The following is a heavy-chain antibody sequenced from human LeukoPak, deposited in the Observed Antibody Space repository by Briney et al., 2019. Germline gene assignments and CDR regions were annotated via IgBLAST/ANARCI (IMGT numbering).Heavy chain of an antibody. D-gene: IGHD3-3*01. J-gene: IGHJ3*02. CDR1: GYTFASYD. Sequence: PGASVKVSCKASGYTFASYDMHWVRQAPGQGLEWMGIINPTGTSTTYAQKFHGRLTVTRDTSTTTVYMELSSLRSEDTAVYYCARTLVFGVVSAPFDIWGPGTKVTVSS. CDR2: INPTGTST. V-gene: IGHV1-46*01. CDR3: ARTLVFGVVSAPFDI.